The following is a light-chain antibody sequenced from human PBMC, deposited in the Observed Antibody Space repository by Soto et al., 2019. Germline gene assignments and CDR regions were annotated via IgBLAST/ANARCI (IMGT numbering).Light chain of an antibody. Sequence: EIVMTQTPLSFSITPGEQASMSCRSSQSLLHSDAYTFLYWFLQKARPVSTLLIYEVSNRFSGVPDTFSGSGSGTDFTLKTSRVEADDVGVYYCIHTRSHFGQGTRLEIK. CDR3: IHTRSH. CDR1: QSLLHSDAYTF. J-gene: IGKJ5*01. V-gene: IGKV2D-26*03. CDR2: EVS.